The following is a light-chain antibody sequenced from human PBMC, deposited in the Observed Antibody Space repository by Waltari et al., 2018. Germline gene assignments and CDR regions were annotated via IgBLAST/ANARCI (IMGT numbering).Light chain of an antibody. CDR2: LGS. J-gene: IGKJ1*01. V-gene: IGKV2-28*01. CDR1: QSLLHSNGYNY. Sequence: DIVMTQSPLSVPVTPGETASISCSASQSLLHSNGYNYLDWYLQKPGQSPQVLIYLGSNRASGVPDRFSGSGSGTDFTLKISRVEAEDVGVYYCMQALQIPWTFGQGTKVEIK. CDR3: MQALQIPWT.